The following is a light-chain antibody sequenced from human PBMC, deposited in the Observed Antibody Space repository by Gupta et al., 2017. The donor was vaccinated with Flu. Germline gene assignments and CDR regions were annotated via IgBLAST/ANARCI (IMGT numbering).Light chain of an antibody. CDR2: DVS. V-gene: IGLV2-14*01. CDR3: SSYTSGSALVVV. J-gene: IGLJ2*01. CDR1: SSDVGGYNY. Sequence: QPPLTQTASVSGSPVQSLTISCTETSSDVGGYNYVSWYQQRPGKAPKLKIYDVSTRRSGCSNRFSCSKSGNTASLTISGPQAEDEADYYCSSYTSGSALVVVFGGGTKLTVL.